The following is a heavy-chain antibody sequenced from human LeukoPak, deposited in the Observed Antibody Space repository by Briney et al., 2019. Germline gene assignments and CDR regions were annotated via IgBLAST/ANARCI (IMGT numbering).Heavy chain of an antibody. Sequence: GGSLRLPCAASGFTFSNSWMHWVRQAPGKGLVWVSRINSDGKTTSYADSVKGRFTISRDNSKNTLYLQMNSLRAEDTAVYYCAKDGGYSYGEIDYWGQGTLVTVSS. CDR2: INSDGKTT. J-gene: IGHJ4*02. V-gene: IGHV3-74*01. CDR1: GFTFSNSW. D-gene: IGHD5-18*01. CDR3: AKDGGYSYGEIDY.